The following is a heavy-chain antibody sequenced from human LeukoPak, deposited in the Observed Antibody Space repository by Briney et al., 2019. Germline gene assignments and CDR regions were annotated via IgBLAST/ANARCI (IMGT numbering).Heavy chain of an antibody. Sequence: SETLSLTCTVSGGSISSSDYYWSWLRQSPRKGLEWIGYIFYSGTTYYNPSLKSRLTISIDTSKNLFSLQLTSVTAADTAVYFCAREGKWLEARGMDVWGQGTTVTVSS. D-gene: IGHD6-19*01. V-gene: IGHV4-30-4*01. CDR3: AREGKWLEARGMDV. CDR2: IFYSGTT. J-gene: IGHJ6*02. CDR1: GGSISSSDYY.